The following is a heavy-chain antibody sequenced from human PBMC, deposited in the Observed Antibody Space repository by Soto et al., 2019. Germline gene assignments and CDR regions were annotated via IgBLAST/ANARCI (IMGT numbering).Heavy chain of an antibody. Sequence: EVQLVESGGGLVQPGGSLRLSCAASGFTFSTYWMHWVRQAPGKGLVWVSRIKSDGSVTSYADSMKGRFTISRDNAKNTLYLQMNSLRAEDTAVYYCARDLNEYSSGWGDYWGQGTLVTVSS. J-gene: IGHJ4*02. CDR2: IKSDGSVT. CDR3: ARDLNEYSSGWGDY. CDR1: GFTFSTYW. V-gene: IGHV3-74*01. D-gene: IGHD6-19*01.